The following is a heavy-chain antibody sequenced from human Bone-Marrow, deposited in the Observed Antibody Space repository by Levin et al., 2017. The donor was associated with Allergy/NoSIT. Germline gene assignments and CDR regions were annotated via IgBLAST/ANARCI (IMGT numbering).Heavy chain of an antibody. Sequence: KTSETLSLTCTVSGDSISSFFWSWIRQPPGKGLEWIGYMSFSGSTNFNPSLKSRVTISVDTSKNQFSLRLSSVTAADTAVYSCARATRSSLIHYLDYWGPGTLVTVSS. CDR2: MSFSGST. V-gene: IGHV4-59*01. CDR3: ARATRSSLIHYLDY. CDR1: GDSISSFF. D-gene: IGHD5-12*01. J-gene: IGHJ4*02.